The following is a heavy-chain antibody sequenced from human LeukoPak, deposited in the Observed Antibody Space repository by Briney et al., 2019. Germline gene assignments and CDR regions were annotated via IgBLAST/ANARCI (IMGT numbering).Heavy chain of an antibody. V-gene: IGHV3-30*18. CDR3: AKDSTRDYGYYGMPES. Sequence: PGGSLRLSCAGSGFTFKNYAMNWVRQAQGKGLEWVAYISYDGNKGYYTDSVKGRFTISRDNSKNMLFLQMSSLRIEDTGVYYCAKDSTRDYGYYGMPESWGQGTLVTVS. CDR2: ISYDGNKG. D-gene: IGHD4-17*01. CDR1: GFTFKNYA. J-gene: IGHJ4*02.